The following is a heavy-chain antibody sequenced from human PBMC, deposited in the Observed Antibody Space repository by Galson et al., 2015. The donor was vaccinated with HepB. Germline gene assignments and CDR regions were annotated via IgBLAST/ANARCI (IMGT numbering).Heavy chain of an antibody. CDR1: GGTFSSYA. J-gene: IGHJ6*03. CDR2: IIPIFGTA. CDR3: ASREQGYCSSTSCLPYYYYYMDV. Sequence: SVKVSCKASGGTFSSYAISWVRQAPGQGLEWMGGIIPIFGTANYAQKFQGRVTITADESTSTAYMELSSLRSEDTAVYYCASREQGYCSSTSCLPYYYYYMDVWGKGTTVTVSS. D-gene: IGHD2-2*01. V-gene: IGHV1-69*13.